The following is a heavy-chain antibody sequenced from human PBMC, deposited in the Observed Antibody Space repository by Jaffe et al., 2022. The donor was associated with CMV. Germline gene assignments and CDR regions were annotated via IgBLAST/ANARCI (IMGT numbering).Heavy chain of an antibody. J-gene: IGHJ4*02. V-gene: IGHV3-23*01. D-gene: IGHD3-3*01. CDR2: ISGSSGST. CDR1: GFTFSSYA. Sequence: EVQLLESGGGLVQPGGSLRLSCAASGFTFSSYAMSWVRQAPGKGLEWVSGISGSSGSTYYADSVKGRFTISRDNSKNTLYLQMNSLRAEDTAVYFCAKDIRFLEWPEDYWGQGTLVTVSS. CDR3: AKDIRFLEWPEDY.